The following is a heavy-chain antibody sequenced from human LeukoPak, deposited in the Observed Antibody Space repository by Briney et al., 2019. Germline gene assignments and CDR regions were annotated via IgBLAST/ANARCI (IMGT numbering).Heavy chain of an antibody. CDR1: GGSISSGGYY. V-gene: IGHV4-30-2*01. CDR3: ARGDWEVPAAVFDY. D-gene: IGHD2-2*01. Sequence: PSETLSLTCTVSGGSISSGGYYWSWIRQPPGKGLEWIGYIYHSGSTYYNPSLKSRVTISVDRSKNQFSLKLSSVTAADTAVYYCARGDWEVPAAVFDYWGQGTLVTVSS. CDR2: IYHSGST. J-gene: IGHJ4*02.